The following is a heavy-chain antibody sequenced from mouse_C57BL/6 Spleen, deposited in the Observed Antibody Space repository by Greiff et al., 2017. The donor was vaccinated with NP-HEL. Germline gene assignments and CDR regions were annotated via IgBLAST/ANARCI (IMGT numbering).Heavy chain of an antibody. V-gene: IGHV1-76*01. CDR1: GYTFTDYY. CDR2: IYPGSGNT. Sequence: QVQLKESGAELVRPGASVKLSCKASGYTFTDYYINWVKQRPGQGLEWIARIYPGSGNTYYNEKFKGKATLTAEKSSSTAYMQLSSLTSEDSAVYFCARDDYDLLDLYFDVWGTGTTVTVSS. CDR3: ARDDYDLLDLYFDV. J-gene: IGHJ1*03. D-gene: IGHD2-4*01.